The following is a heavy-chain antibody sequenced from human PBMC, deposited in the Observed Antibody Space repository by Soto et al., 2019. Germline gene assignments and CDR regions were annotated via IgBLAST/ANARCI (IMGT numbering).Heavy chain of an antibody. CDR2: ISSNGGST. V-gene: IGHV3-64D*06. Sequence: EVQLVESGGGLVQPGGSLRLSCSASGFTFSSYAMHWVRQAPGKGLEYVSAISSNGGSTYYADSVKGRFTISRDNSKNTLYLQMSSLRAEDTAVYYCVKDLMITFGGVIAYDAFDIWGQGTMVTVSS. J-gene: IGHJ3*02. CDR1: GFTFSSYA. D-gene: IGHD3-16*02. CDR3: VKDLMITFGGVIAYDAFDI.